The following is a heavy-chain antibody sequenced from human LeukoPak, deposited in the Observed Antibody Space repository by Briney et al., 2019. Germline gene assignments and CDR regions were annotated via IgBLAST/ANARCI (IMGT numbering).Heavy chain of an antibody. CDR3: ASGRGYSYGYFDY. D-gene: IGHD5-18*01. CDR2: IIPILGIT. CDR1: GGTFSSYA. Sequence: SVKVSCKASGGTFSSYAISWVRQAPGQGLEWMGRIIPILGITNYAQKFQGRVTITADESTSTAYMELSSLRSEDTAVYYCASGRGYSYGYFDYWGQGTLVTVSS. J-gene: IGHJ4*02. V-gene: IGHV1-69*04.